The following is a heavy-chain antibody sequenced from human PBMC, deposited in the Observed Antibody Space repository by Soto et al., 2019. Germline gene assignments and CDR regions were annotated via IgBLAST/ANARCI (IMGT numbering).Heavy chain of an antibody. V-gene: IGHV3-23*01. CDR1: GFTFSSYA. J-gene: IGHJ4*02. CDR3: AKEWELLAFDY. Sequence: GGSLRLSCAASGFTFSSYAMSWVRQAPGKGLEWVSAIXGXGXXXYXXXSVKGRFTISRDNSKNTLYLQMNSLRAEDTAVYYCAKEWELLAFDYWGQGTLVTVSS. D-gene: IGHD1-26*01. CDR2: IXGXGXXX.